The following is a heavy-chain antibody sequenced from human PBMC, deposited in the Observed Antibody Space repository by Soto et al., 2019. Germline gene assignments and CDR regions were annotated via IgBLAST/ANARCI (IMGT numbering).Heavy chain of an antibody. CDR1: GFMFDNYA. J-gene: IGHJ6*02. CDR3: ARDGSGSYEDYYGMDV. V-gene: IGHV3-20*04. Sequence: PGGSLRLSCAASGFMFDNYAMTWARQAPGKGLEWVASLARNGRTPEYANSVKGRFTISRDNAKNSLYLQMNSLRAEDTAVYYCARDGSGSYEDYYGMDVWGQGTTVTVSS. D-gene: IGHD3-10*01. CDR2: LARNGRTP.